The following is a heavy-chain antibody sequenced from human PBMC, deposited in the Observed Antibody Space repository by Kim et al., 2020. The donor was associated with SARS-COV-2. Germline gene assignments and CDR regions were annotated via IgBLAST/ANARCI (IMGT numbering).Heavy chain of an antibody. J-gene: IGHJ4*02. D-gene: IGHD3-10*01. Sequence: GGSLRLSCAASGFTFSSYAMSWVRQAPGKGLEWVSAISGSGGSTYYPDSVKGRFTISRDNSKNTLYPQMNSLRAEDTAVYYCAKASRSPITMVRGVFDYWGQGTLVTVSS. CDR3: AKASRSPITMVRGVFDY. V-gene: IGHV3-23*01. CDR1: GFTFSSYA. CDR2: ISGSGGST.